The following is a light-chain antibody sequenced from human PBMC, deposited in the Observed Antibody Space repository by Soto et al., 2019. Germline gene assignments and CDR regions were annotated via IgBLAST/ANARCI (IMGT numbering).Light chain of an antibody. V-gene: IGLV2-11*01. CDR2: DVS. CDR3: CSYAGSYDVV. J-gene: IGLJ2*01. CDR1: SSDVGCYNY. Sequence: QSALTQPRSVSGSPGQSVTISCTGTSSDVGCYNYVSWYQQHPGKAPKLMIYDVSKRPSGVPDRFSGSKSGNTASLTISGLQAEDEADYYCCSYAGSYDVVFGGGTKVTVL.